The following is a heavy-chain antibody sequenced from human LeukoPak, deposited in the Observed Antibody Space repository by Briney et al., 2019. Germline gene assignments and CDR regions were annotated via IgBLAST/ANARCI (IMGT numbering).Heavy chain of an antibody. J-gene: IGHJ4*02. CDR3: ARLFRGVGY. Sequence: SETLSLTCTVSGGSISGSDYYWGWIRQPPGKGLEWIGSIYYSGSVYYNSSLKSRVSISVDTSRNQFSLKLSSVTAADTALYYCARLFRGVGYWGQGTLVTVSS. V-gene: IGHV4-39*01. CDR2: IYYSGSV. CDR1: GGSISGSDYY. D-gene: IGHD3-16*01.